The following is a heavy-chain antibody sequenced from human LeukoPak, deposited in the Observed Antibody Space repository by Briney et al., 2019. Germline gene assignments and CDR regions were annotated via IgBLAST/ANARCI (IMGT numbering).Heavy chain of an antibody. CDR2: IKQDVSEK. J-gene: IGHJ3*02. CDR1: GFTFSSYW. Sequence: GGSLRLSCAASGFTFSSYWMCWVRHAPGKGLEWVAKIKQDVSEKYYVNSVKGRFTISRDNAKNSMYLQMNSLRAEDTAVNYCVRDIHYYDSSDSDSDTWGQGTLVTVSS. V-gene: IGHV3-7*01. CDR3: VRDIHYYDSSDSDSDT. D-gene: IGHD3-22*01.